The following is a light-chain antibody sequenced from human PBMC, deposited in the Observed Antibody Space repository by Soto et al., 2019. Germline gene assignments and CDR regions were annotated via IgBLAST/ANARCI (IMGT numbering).Light chain of an antibody. CDR1: QDISSH. J-gene: IGKJ5*01. Sequence: DIQLTQSPSFLSAYVGDRVTITCRASQDISSHLVWYQQNPGEAPQLLIFAASTLQNGAPSRFSGRGSETDCTLTINGLQTEDFATYYCQQFNSYPITFGQATR. CDR3: QQFNSYPIT. CDR2: AAS. V-gene: IGKV1-9*01.